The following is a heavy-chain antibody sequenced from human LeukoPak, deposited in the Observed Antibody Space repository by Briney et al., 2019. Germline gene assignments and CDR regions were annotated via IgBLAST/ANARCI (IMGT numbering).Heavy chain of an antibody. Sequence: ASVKVSCKASGHTFTSYGISWVRQAPGQGLEWMGWISAYNGNTNYAQKLQGRVTMTTDTSTSTAYMELRSLRSDDTAVYYCARDGGSGWLQDGMDVWGQGTTVTVSS. CDR2: ISAYNGNT. CDR1: GHTFTSYG. V-gene: IGHV1-18*01. CDR3: ARDGGSGWLQDGMDV. D-gene: IGHD6-19*01. J-gene: IGHJ6*02.